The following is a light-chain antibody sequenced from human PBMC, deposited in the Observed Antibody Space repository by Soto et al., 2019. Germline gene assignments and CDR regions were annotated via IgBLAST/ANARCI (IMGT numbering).Light chain of an antibody. CDR2: DVS. V-gene: IGKV1-33*01. Sequence: DIQMAQSRSALSASVGDRGVITCQASQDISNYLNWYQHKPGKAPKLLIYDVSNLETGVPSRFSGSGSGTDFTFTISSLQPEDIATYYCQQYDNLPIAFGQGTRLEIK. CDR3: QQYDNLPIA. CDR1: QDISNY. J-gene: IGKJ5*01.